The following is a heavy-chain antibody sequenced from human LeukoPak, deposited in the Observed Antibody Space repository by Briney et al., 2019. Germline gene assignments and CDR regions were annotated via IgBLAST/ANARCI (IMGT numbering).Heavy chain of an antibody. CDR3: ATLWFGDADY. V-gene: IGHV3-21*01. CDR2: ISSSSSYI. CDR1: GFTFSSYS. D-gene: IGHD3-10*01. J-gene: IGHJ4*02. Sequence: PGGSLRLSCAASGFTFSSYSMNWVRQAPGKGLEWVSSISSSSSYIYYADSVKGRFTISRDSAKISLYLQMNSLRAEDTAVYYCATLWFGDADYWGQGTLVTVSS.